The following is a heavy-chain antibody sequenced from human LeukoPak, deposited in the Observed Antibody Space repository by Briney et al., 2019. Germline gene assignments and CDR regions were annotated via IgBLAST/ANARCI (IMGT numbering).Heavy chain of an antibody. CDR1: GFTFSNYG. D-gene: IGHD3-10*01. Sequence: GGSLRLSCAASGFTFSNYGMHWVRQAPGKGLEWVSAISGSGGSTYYADSVKGRFTISRDNSKNTLYLQMNSLRAEDTAVYYCATPGGSGSYYYYYYYMDVWGKGTTVTVSS. J-gene: IGHJ6*03. CDR2: ISGSGGST. CDR3: ATPGGSGSYYYYYYYMDV. V-gene: IGHV3-23*01.